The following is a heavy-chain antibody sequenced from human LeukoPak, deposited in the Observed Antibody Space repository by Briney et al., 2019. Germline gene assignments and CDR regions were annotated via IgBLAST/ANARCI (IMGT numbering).Heavy chain of an antibody. Sequence: SETLSLTCTVSGVSISAYYWSWIRQPPGKGLEWIAYVYYSGDTNYNPSLKSRAAISLDTSKNQFSLTATSVTAADTAIYYCARHTYARPFDFWGQGTLVTVSS. D-gene: IGHD6-6*01. V-gene: IGHV4-59*08. CDR2: VYYSGDT. CDR1: GVSISAYY. J-gene: IGHJ4*02. CDR3: ARHTYARPFDF.